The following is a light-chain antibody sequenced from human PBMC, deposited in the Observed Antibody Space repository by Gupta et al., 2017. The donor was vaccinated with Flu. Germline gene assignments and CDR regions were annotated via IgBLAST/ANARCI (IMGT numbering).Light chain of an antibody. J-gene: IGLJ2*01. CDR1: NIGSKR. CDR2: DDS. Sequence: SYVLTQPPSVSVAPGQTARVTCGGSNIGSKRVHWYQQKPGQAPVVVVYDDSDRPSGIPERFSGSNSGNTATLTISRVEAGDEADYYCKVWDSSSDSVVFGGGTKLTVL. V-gene: IGLV3-21*02. CDR3: KVWDSSSDSVV.